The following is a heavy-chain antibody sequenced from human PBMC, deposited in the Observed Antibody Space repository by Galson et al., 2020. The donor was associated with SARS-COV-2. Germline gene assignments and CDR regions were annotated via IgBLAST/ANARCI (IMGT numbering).Heavy chain of an antibody. CDR1: GFTFSSYG. J-gene: IGHJ6*02. D-gene: IGHD6-13*01. V-gene: IGHV3-30*18. CDR2: ISYDGSNN. Sequence: TGGSLRLSCAASGFTFSSYGMHWVRQAPGKGLEWVAVISYDGSNNYYADSVKGRFTISRDNSKNTLYLQMNSLRAEDTAVYYCAKDQYSSSWGGYYYGMDVWGQGTTVTVS. CDR3: AKDQYSSSWGGYYYGMDV.